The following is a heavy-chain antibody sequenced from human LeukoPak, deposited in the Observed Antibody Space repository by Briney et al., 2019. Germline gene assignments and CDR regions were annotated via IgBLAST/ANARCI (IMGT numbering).Heavy chain of an antibody. Sequence: PGGSLRLPCAASGFIFNNYAMSWVRQAPGKGLEWVANIKHDGSEIYYVDSVKGRFTISRDNAKNSLYLQMNSLRAEDTAVYYCATRDCSGGCCYFDYWGQGTLVTVSS. CDR3: ATRDCSGGCCYFDY. CDR1: GFIFNNYA. D-gene: IGHD2-15*01. V-gene: IGHV3-7*01. J-gene: IGHJ4*02. CDR2: IKHDGSEI.